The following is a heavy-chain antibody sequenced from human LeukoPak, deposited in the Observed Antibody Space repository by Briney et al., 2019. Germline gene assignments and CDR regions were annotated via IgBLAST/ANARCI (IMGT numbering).Heavy chain of an antibody. CDR3: ATDGRYVAVRNY. J-gene: IGHJ4*02. D-gene: IGHD6-19*01. CDR1: GGSISSSSYY. CDR2: IYYSGST. V-gene: IGHV4-39*02. Sequence: PSETLSLTXTVSGGSISSSSYYWGWIRQPPGKGLEGIGSIYYSGSTYYNPSLKSRVTISVDTSKNQFSLKLSSVTAADTAVYYCATDGRYVAVRNYWGQGTLVTVSS.